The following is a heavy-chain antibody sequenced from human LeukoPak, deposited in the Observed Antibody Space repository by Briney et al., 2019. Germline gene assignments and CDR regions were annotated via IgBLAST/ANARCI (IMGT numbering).Heavy chain of an antibody. D-gene: IGHD2-15*01. V-gene: IGHV3-21*01. CDR3: ARDGGYCVKGVCYFDY. Sequence: GGSPRLSCAASGFTFSSYSMNWVRQAPGKGLEWVSSISSWNDYIYYADSVKGRFAISRDNAKNSLYLQMNSLRVEDTATYYCARDGGYCVKGVCYFDYWGQGTLVTVSS. CDR2: ISSWNDYI. CDR1: GFTFSSYS. J-gene: IGHJ4*02.